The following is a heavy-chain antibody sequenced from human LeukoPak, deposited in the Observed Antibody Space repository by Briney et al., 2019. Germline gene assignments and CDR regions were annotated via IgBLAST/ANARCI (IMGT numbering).Heavy chain of an antibody. V-gene: IGHV3-21*01. CDR1: GFIFDSYT. Sequence: PGGSLRLCCAASGFIFDSYTMNWVRQVPGKGLEWISSISSRSTYIYYADSVEGRFTISRDNAQNSLYLQMDSLGAEDTAVYYCAKDQGTTMITSLDSWGQGTLVTVSS. D-gene: IGHD3-22*01. CDR3: AKDQGTTMITSLDS. J-gene: IGHJ4*02. CDR2: ISSRSTYI.